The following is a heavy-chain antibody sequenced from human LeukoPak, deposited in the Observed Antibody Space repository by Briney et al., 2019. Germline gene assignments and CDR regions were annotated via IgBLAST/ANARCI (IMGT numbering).Heavy chain of an antibody. V-gene: IGHV3-23*01. CDR1: GFTFNDYA. J-gene: IGHJ4*02. CDR3: AKTGGNHWGFDY. CDR2: ITGSDSST. D-gene: IGHD2-8*02. Sequence: GGSLRLSCAASGFTFNDYAMSWVHQAPGKGLEWVSIITGSDSSTSYADSVKGRFTISRDNSKNMVYLQMNSPRAEDTAVYYCAKTGGNHWGFDYWGQGTLVTVSS.